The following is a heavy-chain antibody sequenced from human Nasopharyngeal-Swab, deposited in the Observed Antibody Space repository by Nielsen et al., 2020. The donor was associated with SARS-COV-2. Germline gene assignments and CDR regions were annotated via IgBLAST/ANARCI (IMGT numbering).Heavy chain of an antibody. CDR1: GFTFSSYP. V-gene: IGHV3-30*04. D-gene: IGHD3-9*01. CDR2: ISYGGGDE. Sequence: GESLKISCEASGFTFSSYPMQWVRPASGKGLEWVSVISYGGGDEHYADSVKGRFTIPRDNSKNTLYLQMNSLTVDDTAVYYCARSYNPGGFGWLLSNDWGQGTLVTVSS. J-gene: IGHJ4*02. CDR3: ARSYNPGGFGWLLSND.